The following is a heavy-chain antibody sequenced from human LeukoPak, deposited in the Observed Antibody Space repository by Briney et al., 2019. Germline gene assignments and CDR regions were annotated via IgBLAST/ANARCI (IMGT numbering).Heavy chain of an antibody. Sequence: ASVKVFCKASGYTFTSYYMHWVRQAPGQGLEWMGIINPSGGSTGYAQKFQDRVTMTRDTSTSTVYMELSSLRSEDTAVYYCARDLSVVVTAEIDYWGQGTLVTVSS. CDR2: INPSGGST. J-gene: IGHJ4*02. CDR3: ARDLSVVVTAEIDY. V-gene: IGHV1-46*01. D-gene: IGHD2-21*02. CDR1: GYTFTSYY.